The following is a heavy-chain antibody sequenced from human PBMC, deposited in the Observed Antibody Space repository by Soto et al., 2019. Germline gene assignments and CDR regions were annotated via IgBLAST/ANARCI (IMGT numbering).Heavy chain of an antibody. J-gene: IGHJ6*02. D-gene: IGHD6-13*01. CDR3: ARDSPSSSWYYYYYGMDV. CDR1: GYTFTSYG. V-gene: IGHV1-18*01. CDR2: ISAYNGNT. Sequence: QVQLVQSGAEVKKPGASVKVSCKASGYTFTSYGISWVRQAPGQGLEWMGWISAYNGNTNYAQKLQGRVTITTDTATSTAYMERRSLRSDDTAVYYCARDSPSSSWYYYYYGMDVWGQGTTVTVSS.